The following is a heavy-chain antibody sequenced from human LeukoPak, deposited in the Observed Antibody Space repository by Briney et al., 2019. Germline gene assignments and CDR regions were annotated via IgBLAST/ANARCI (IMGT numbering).Heavy chain of an antibody. J-gene: IGHJ3*01. CDR3: VREYPNCGGDCLSV. CDR1: GFTFSNFW. Sequence: GGSLRLSCAASGFTFSNFWMHWVRQAPGKGLVWVSRINSDVSITVYADSVKGRFTVSRDNAKNTLYLQMSSLRAEDTAVYYCVREYPNCGGDCLSVWGQGTMVTVSS. CDR2: INSDVSIT. D-gene: IGHD2-21*01. V-gene: IGHV3-74*01.